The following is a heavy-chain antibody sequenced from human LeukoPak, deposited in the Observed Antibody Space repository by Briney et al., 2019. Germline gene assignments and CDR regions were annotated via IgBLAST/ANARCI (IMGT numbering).Heavy chain of an antibody. D-gene: IGHD6-13*01. Sequence: TPSETLSLTCAVHGGSFSGYYWSWIRQPPGKGLEWIGEINHSGSTNYNPSLKSRVTISVDTSKNQFSLKLSSVTAADTAVYYCARGPSSSISSWYRRLNNWFDPWGQGTLVTVSS. CDR2: INHSGST. CDR1: GGSFSGYY. CDR3: ARGPSSSISSWYRRLNNWFDP. V-gene: IGHV4-34*01. J-gene: IGHJ5*02.